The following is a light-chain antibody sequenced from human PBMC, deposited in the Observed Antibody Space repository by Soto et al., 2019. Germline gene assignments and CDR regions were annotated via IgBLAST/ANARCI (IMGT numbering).Light chain of an antibody. Sequence: IKMNQSPSSVSATVGDRVTITCRASQGIARVLGWYQQKPGKAPKILIFAASSLQSGVPSRFSASGSGTDFTLSISNLQPEDFATYYCQQAYSFPITFGQGTRLEIK. CDR3: QQAYSFPIT. V-gene: IGKV1-12*01. J-gene: IGKJ5*01. CDR1: QGIARV. CDR2: AAS.